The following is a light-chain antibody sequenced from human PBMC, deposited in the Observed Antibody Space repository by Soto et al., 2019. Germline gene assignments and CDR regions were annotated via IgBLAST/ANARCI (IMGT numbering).Light chain of an antibody. J-gene: IGLJ1*01. CDR3: SSYTTNSTYV. V-gene: IGLV2-14*01. CDR1: SSDIGGYNY. Sequence: QPALTQPASVSGSDGQPITISCTGTSSDIGGYNYVSWYQHHPGKAPTLMIYEVSHRPSGVSHRFSGSKSGNTASLTISGLQADDETDYYCSSYTTNSTYVFGTGTKVTDL. CDR2: EVS.